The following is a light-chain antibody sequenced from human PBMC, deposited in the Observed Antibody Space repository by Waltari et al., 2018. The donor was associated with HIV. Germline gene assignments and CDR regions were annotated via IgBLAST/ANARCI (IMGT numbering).Light chain of an antibody. CDR2: DAS. Sequence: EIVLTQSPATLSLSPGERATLSCRASQCVSSYLPWYQQKPGQAPRLLIYDASNRATGIPARFSGSGSGTDFTLTISSLEPEDFAVYYCQQRSNWIFGQGTRLEIK. J-gene: IGKJ5*01. CDR3: QQRSNWI. CDR1: QCVSSY. V-gene: IGKV3-11*01.